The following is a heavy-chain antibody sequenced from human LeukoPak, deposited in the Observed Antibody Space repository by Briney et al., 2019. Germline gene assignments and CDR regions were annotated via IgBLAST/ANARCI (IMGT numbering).Heavy chain of an antibody. J-gene: IGHJ4*02. CDR3: ARDYDDFFDY. V-gene: IGHV4-61*02. CDR2: IYNSGST. D-gene: IGHD5-12*01. Sequence: PSETLSLTCKVSGDSISSGGFYWGWIRQPAGKGLEWIGRIYNSGSTNYNPSLRSRVTISVDTSKNQFSLKLNSVTAADTAVYYCARDYDDFFDYWGQGTLVTVSS. CDR1: GDSISSGGFY.